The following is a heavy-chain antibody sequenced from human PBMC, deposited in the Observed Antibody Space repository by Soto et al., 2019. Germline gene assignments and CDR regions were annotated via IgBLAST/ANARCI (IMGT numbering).Heavy chain of an antibody. J-gene: IGHJ4*02. CDR1: GGFVSSGINY. CDR2: IYYSGST. D-gene: IGHD1-1*01. CDR3: ARISRDGNFFDY. Sequence: SETLSLTCTVSGGFVSSGINYWSWIRQPPGKGLEWIGYIYYSGSTNYNPSLKSRVTISVDTAKNQFSLKLSSVTAADTAVYYCARISRDGNFFDYWGQGTLVTVSS. V-gene: IGHV4-61*01.